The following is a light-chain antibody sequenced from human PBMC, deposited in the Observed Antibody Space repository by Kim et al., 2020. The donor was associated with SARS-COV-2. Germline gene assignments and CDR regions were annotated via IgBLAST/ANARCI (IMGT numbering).Light chain of an antibody. CDR3: QSFHSSLSASV. J-gene: IGLJ3*02. V-gene: IGLV1-40*01. CDR1: SSNIGAGYD. Sequence: QSVLTQPPSVSGAPGQRVTISCTGSSSNIGAGYDVHWYQQLPGTAPKLLIYGNSNRPSGVPDRFSGSKSGTSASLAITGLQAEDEADYYCQSFHSSLSASVFGGGTQLTVL. CDR2: GNS.